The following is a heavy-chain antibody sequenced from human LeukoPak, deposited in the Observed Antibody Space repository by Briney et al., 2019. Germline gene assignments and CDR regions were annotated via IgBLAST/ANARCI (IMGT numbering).Heavy chain of an antibody. CDR3: ARDGGYGSGSYGMDV. Sequence: ASVKVSCKASGYTFTSYYMHWVRQAPGQGLEWMGIINPSGGSTSYAQKFQGRVTMTRDTSTSTVFMELSSLRSEDTAVYYCARDGGYGSGSYGMDVWGKGTTVTVSS. J-gene: IGHJ6*04. V-gene: IGHV1-46*01. D-gene: IGHD3-10*01. CDR1: GYTFTSYY. CDR2: INPSGGST.